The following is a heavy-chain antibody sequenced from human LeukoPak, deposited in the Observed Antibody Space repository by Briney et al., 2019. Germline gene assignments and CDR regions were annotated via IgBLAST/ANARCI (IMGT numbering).Heavy chain of an antibody. CDR3: ARDRGSSWSGWFDP. J-gene: IGHJ5*02. CDR1: GGSISSYY. D-gene: IGHD6-13*01. CDR2: IYYSGST. Sequence: NPSETLSLTCTVSGGSISSYYWSWIRQPPGKGLEWIGYIYYSGSTNYNPSLKSRVTISVDTSKNQFSLKLSSVTAADTAVYYCARDRGSSWSGWFDPWGQGTLVTVSS. V-gene: IGHV4-59*01.